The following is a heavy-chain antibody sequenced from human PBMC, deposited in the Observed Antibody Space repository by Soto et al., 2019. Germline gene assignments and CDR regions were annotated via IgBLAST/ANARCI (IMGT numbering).Heavy chain of an antibody. Sequence: GGSLRLSCVVSGLTFTRAWINWVRQAPGKGLEWVGRIKSKIDGGTTDFAAPVKGRFALSRDDSRDIVYLQMGNLKIEDTAVYYCTTDSDFTTKLVRFDPWGQGTLVTVSS. D-gene: IGHD4-17*01. V-gene: IGHV3-15*07. J-gene: IGHJ5*02. CDR1: GLTFTRAW. CDR3: TTDSDFTTKLVRFDP. CDR2: IKSKIDGGTT.